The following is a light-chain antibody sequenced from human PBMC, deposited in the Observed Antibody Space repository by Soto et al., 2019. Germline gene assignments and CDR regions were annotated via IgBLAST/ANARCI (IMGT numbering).Light chain of an antibody. CDR1: QSISNY. Sequence: DIHMTQSPSSLSASVGDRVTITCRASQSISNYLNWYQQKPGKAPNLLIYIASNLETGVPSRFSGSGSGTDFTFTINSLQPEDIATYYCQHYHNLPYSFGQGTKVDI. CDR3: QHYHNLPYS. J-gene: IGKJ2*03. CDR2: IAS. V-gene: IGKV1-33*01.